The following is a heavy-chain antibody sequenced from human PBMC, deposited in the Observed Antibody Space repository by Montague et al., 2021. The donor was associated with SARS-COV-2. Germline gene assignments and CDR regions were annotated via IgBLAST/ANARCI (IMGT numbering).Heavy chain of an antibody. CDR2: TYYRSKWYN. J-gene: IGHJ6*02. CDR3: TSGREGNYSVMDV. D-gene: IGHD3-10*01. V-gene: IGHV6-1*01. CDR1: GDSVSSNSAT. Sequence: CAISGDSVSSNSATWNWVRQSPSRGLEWLGRTYYRSKWYNDCAVSVRGRVTINPDTSKNQFSLQLNSVTPEDTAIYYCTSGREGNYSVMDVWGQGTTVTVAS.